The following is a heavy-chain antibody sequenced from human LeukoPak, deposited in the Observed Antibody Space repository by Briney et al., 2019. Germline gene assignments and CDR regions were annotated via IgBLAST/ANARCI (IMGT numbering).Heavy chain of an antibody. Sequence: GGSLRLSCAASGFTFSRYAMNWVRQAPGKGLERVSYINTDSSDIHYADSVKGRFTISRDNARNTLYLQLSSLRAEDTAVYHCATSSNRGVTVYYFDYWGQGTLVTVSS. CDR3: ATSSNRGVTVYYFDY. D-gene: IGHD3-10*01. V-gene: IGHV3-21*05. CDR2: INTDSSDI. CDR1: GFTFSRYA. J-gene: IGHJ4*02.